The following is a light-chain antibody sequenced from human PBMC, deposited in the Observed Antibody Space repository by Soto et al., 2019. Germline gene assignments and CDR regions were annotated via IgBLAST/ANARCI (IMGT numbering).Light chain of an antibody. V-gene: IGLV1-47*01. CDR1: NSNIGSNY. CDR3: AAWDDSLSGWV. J-gene: IGLJ3*02. Sequence: QSVLTQPPSASGTPGQRVTISCSGRNSNIGSNYVYWYQQVPGTAPKLLIYTNNQRPSGVPDRLSGSKSATSASLAIGGLRSADEADYYCAAWDDSLSGWVFGGGTKLTVL. CDR2: TNN.